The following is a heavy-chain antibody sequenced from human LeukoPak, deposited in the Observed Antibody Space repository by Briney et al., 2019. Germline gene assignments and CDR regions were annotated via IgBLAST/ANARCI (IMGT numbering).Heavy chain of an antibody. Sequence: GGSLRLSCAASGFTFSSYAMHWVRQAPGKGLEWVAVISYDGSNKYYADAVKGRFTISRDNSKNTLHLQMNSLRAEDTAVYYCARDKGAVAGVIDYWGQGTLVTVSS. CDR2: ISYDGSNK. J-gene: IGHJ4*02. V-gene: IGHV3-30*04. CDR1: GFTFSSYA. CDR3: ARDKGAVAGVIDY. D-gene: IGHD6-19*01.